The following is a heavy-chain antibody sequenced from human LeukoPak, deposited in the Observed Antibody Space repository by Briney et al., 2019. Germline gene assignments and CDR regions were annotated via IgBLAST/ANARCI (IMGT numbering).Heavy chain of an antibody. CDR1: GGTLSNHA. D-gene: IGHD2-8*01. V-gene: IGHV1-69*05. Sequence: GSSVKVSCKASGGTLSNHAVSWVRQAPGQGLEWMGRIIPVSGTTNYAQKFQGRVTITTDESTSPVYMDLSSLRSEDTAVYYCARLYGNWFDPWGQGTLVTVSS. CDR2: IIPVSGTT. CDR3: ARLYGNWFDP. J-gene: IGHJ5*02.